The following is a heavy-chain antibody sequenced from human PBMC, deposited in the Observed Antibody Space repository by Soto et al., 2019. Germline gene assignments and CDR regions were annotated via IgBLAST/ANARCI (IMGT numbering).Heavy chain of an antibody. V-gene: IGHV3-30*04. Sequence: SLRLSCAASGFTFSSYAMHWVRQAPGKGLEWVANITYDGNKKYYVDSVKGRFTISRDNAKNSLYLQMNSLRAEDTAVYFCARGDYYDTSGPFSDAFDIWGQGTMVTVS. J-gene: IGHJ3*02. CDR2: ITYDGNKK. D-gene: IGHD3-22*01. CDR1: GFTFSSYA. CDR3: ARGDYYDTSGPFSDAFDI.